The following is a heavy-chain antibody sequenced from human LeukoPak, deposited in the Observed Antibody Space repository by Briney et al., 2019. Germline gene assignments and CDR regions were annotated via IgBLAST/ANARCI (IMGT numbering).Heavy chain of an antibody. CDR1: GGSISSGGYY. J-gene: IGHJ5*02. D-gene: IGHD3-3*01. CDR3: ARTVLRFLEWLASSRDNWFDP. CDR2: IYYSGST. V-gene: IGHV4-31*03. Sequence: SQTLSPTCTVSGGSISSGGYYWSWIRQHPGKGLEWIGYIYYSGSTYYNPSLKSRVTISVDTSKNQFSLKLSSVTAADTAVYYCARTVLRFLEWLASSRDNWFDPWGQGTLVTVSS.